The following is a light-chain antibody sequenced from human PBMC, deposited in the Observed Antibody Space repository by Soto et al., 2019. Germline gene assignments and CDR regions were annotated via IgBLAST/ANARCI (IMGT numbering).Light chain of an antibody. CDR3: QQSSNWPPT. CDR1: QSVSSY. CDR2: DAS. J-gene: IGKJ4*01. V-gene: IGKV3-11*01. Sequence: ELVLTHSPATLSLSPGERATLSCRARQSVSSYLACYPQKPGQAPRLLIYDASTRATGIPARFSGSGSQTDFTLTISSLEPEYFAVYYCQQSSNWPPTCGGVTMLYI.